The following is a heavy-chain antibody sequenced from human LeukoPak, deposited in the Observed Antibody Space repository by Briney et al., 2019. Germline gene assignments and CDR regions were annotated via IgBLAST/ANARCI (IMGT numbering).Heavy chain of an antibody. CDR1: GGSFSGYY. J-gene: IGHJ3*02. Sequence: SETLSLTCAVYGGSFSGYYWSWTRQPPGKGLEWIGELNHSGSTNYNPSLKSRVTISVDTSKNQFSLKLSSVTAADTAVYYCARGGALGYSYGYDAFDIWGQGTMVAVSS. CDR3: ARGGALGYSYGYDAFDI. D-gene: IGHD5-18*01. V-gene: IGHV4-34*01. CDR2: LNHSGST.